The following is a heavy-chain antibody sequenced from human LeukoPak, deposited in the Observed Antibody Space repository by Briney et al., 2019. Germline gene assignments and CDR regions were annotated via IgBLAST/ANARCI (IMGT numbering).Heavy chain of an antibody. J-gene: IGHJ5*02. D-gene: IGHD4/OR15-4a*01. CDR3: ARTLTRGTNWFDP. CDR1: GFIFSTYS. CDR2: INSDGSIT. Sequence: PGGSLRLSCAASGFIFSTYSMNWVRQAPGKGLVWVSRINSDGSITSYADSVKGRFTISRDNAKNTLYLQMNSLRAEETAVYYCARTLTRGTNWFDPWGQGTLVTVSS. V-gene: IGHV3-74*01.